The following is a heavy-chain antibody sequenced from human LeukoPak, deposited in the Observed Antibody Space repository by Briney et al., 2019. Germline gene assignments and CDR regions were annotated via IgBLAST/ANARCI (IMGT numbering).Heavy chain of an antibody. CDR2: IYYSGST. J-gene: IGHJ6*03. CDR1: GGSISSYY. D-gene: IGHD3-3*01. CDR3: ARGPQLEAYYYYYMDV. V-gene: IGHV4-59*01. Sequence: SETLSLTCTVSGGSISSYYWSWIRQPPGKGLEWIGYIYYSGSTNYNPSLKSRVTISVDTSKNQFSLKLSSVTAADTAVYYCARGPQLEAYYYYYMDVWGKGTTVTVSS.